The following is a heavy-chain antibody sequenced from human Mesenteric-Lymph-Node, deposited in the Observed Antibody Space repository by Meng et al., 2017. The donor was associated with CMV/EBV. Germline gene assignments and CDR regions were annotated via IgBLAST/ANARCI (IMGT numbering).Heavy chain of an antibody. D-gene: IGHD1-26*01. CDR2: IYYSGST. V-gene: IGHV4-59*01. CDR3: ARDALAPT. CDR1: GGSISSYS. Sequence: GSLRLSCTVSGGSISSYSWSWIRQPPGKGLEWIGYIYYSGSTNYNPSLKSRVTISVDTSKNQFSLKLSSVTAADTAVYYCARDALAPTWGQGTLVTVSS. J-gene: IGHJ4*02.